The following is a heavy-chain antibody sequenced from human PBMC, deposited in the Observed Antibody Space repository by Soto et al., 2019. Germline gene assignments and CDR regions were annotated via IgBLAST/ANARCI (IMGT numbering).Heavy chain of an antibody. D-gene: IGHD6-6*01. V-gene: IGHV3-53*04. Sequence: PGGSLSLSCAASGVPVSSNYMSWVRQAPGKGLEWVSVIYSGGSTYYADSVKGRFTISRHNSKNTLYLQMNSLRAEDTAVYYCARFKAVIAAQPGYYYYYMDVWGKGTTVTVSS. CDR1: GVPVSSNY. CDR3: ARFKAVIAAQPGYYYYYMDV. J-gene: IGHJ6*03. CDR2: IYSGGST.